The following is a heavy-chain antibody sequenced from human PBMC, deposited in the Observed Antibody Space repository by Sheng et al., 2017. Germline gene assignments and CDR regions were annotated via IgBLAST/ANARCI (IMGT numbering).Heavy chain of an antibody. CDR2: IYTSGST. V-gene: IGHV4-4*07. J-gene: IGHJ5*02. Sequence: QVQLQESGPGLVKPSETLSLTCTVSGGSISSYYWSWIRQPAGKGLEWIGRIYTSGSTNYNPSLKSRVTMSVDTSKNQFSLKLSSVTAADTAVYYCARAVGKCSSTSCYRENWFDPWGREPWSPS. D-gene: IGHD2-2*02. CDR1: GGSISSYY. CDR3: ARAVGKCSSTSCYRENWFDP.